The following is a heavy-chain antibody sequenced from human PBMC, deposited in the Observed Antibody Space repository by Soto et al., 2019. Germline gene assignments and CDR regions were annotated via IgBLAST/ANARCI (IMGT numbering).Heavy chain of an antibody. CDR3: ARDRLPYSSSMGDAFDI. CDR2: ISSSGSTI. D-gene: IGHD6-13*01. V-gene: IGHV3-11*01. Sequence: QVQLVESGGGVVKPGGSLRLSCAASGFTFSDDYMSWIRQAPGKGLEWVSYISSSGSTIYYADSVKGRFTISRDNAKNSLYLQMNSLRAEDTAVYYCARDRLPYSSSMGDAFDIWGQGTMVTVSS. J-gene: IGHJ3*02. CDR1: GFTFSDDY.